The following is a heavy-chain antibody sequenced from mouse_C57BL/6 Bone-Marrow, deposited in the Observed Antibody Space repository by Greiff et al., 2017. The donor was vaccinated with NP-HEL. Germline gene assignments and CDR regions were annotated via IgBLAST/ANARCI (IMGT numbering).Heavy chain of an antibody. V-gene: IGHV5-2*01. CDR2: INSDGGST. Sequence: EVKLVESGGGLVQPGESLKLSCESTEYEFPSYDMSWVRQTPAKRLELVAAINSDGGSTYYPDPMESRFIISRYNTTKTLYLQRSSVRSEDTALYYRAPGTGWYIDVWGKGTTVTVSS. J-gene: IGHJ1*03. CDR1: EYEFPSYD. CDR3: APGTGWYIDV.